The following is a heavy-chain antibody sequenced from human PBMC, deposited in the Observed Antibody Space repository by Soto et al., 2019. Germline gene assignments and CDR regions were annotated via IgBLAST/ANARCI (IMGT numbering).Heavy chain of an antibody. CDR2: MNPNSGNT. Sequence: GASVKGSCKGAGYTLTSYDINWVRQATGQGHEWMGWMNPNSGNTGYAQKFQGRVTMTRNTSISTAYMELSSLRSEDTAVYYCARDTSRITMVRGVIITKANLDYWGQGTLFTVSS. J-gene: IGHJ4*02. V-gene: IGHV1-8*01. CDR3: ARDTSRITMVRGVIITKANLDY. D-gene: IGHD3-10*01. CDR1: GYTLTSYD.